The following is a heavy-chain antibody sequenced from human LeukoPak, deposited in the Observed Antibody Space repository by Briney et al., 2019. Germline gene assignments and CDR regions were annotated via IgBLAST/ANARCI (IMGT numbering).Heavy chain of an antibody. D-gene: IGHD5-12*01. CDR3: ARGPSGYHNT. V-gene: IGHV3-30*03. Sequence: GGSLRLSCAASGFTFSSYDMHWVRQAPGKGLEWVAVISYDGSSKYYADSVKGRFTISRDNSKNTLYLQMNSLRAEDTAVYYCARGPSGYHNTGGQGTLVTVSS. J-gene: IGHJ4*02. CDR2: ISYDGSSK. CDR1: GFTFSSYD.